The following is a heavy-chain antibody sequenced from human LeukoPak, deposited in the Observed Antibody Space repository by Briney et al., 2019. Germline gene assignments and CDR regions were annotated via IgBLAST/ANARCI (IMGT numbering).Heavy chain of an antibody. CDR3: ARDLYSYGYHYFDY. D-gene: IGHD5-18*01. V-gene: IGHV1-2*04. J-gene: IGHJ4*02. Sequence: ASVKVSCKASGYTFTGYYMHWVRQAPGQGLEWMGWINPNSGGTNYAQKFQGWVTMTRDTSISTAYMELSRLRSDDTAVYYCARDLYSYGYHYFDYWGQGTLVTVSS. CDR2: INPNSGGT. CDR1: GYTFTGYY.